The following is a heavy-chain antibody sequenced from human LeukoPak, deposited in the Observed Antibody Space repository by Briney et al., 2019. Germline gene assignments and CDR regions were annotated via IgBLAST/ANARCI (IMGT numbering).Heavy chain of an antibody. CDR1: GFTFSSYW. Sequence: GALRLSCAASGFTFSSYWMTWVRQAPGKALEWVANIKQDGSKKTYVDSVKGRFTISRDNAKNSLYLQMNSLRADDTGVYYCASQPAAADLDYWGQGTLVTVSS. J-gene: IGHJ4*02. CDR2: IKQDGSKK. CDR3: ASQPAAADLDY. V-gene: IGHV3-7*03. D-gene: IGHD2-2*01.